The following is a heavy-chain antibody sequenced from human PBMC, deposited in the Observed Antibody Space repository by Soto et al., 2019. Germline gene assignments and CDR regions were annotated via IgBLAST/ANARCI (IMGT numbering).Heavy chain of an antibody. Sequence: QVQLVQSGAEVKKPGSSVKVSCKASGGTFSSYAISWVRQAPGQGLEWMGGIIPIFGTANYAQKFQGRVTITADESTSTAYMELRSLRSEDTAVYYCVAEGSKYYYDSSGYYYGMDVWGQGTTVTVSS. D-gene: IGHD3-22*01. CDR3: VAEGSKYYYDSSGYYYGMDV. CDR2: IIPIFGTA. CDR1: GGTFSSYA. J-gene: IGHJ6*02. V-gene: IGHV1-69*01.